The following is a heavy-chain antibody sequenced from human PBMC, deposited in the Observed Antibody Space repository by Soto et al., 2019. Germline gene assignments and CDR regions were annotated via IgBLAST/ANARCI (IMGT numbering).Heavy chain of an antibody. J-gene: IGHJ6*02. D-gene: IGHD3-10*01. CDR1: GYTFTTYE. V-gene: IGHV1-8*01. Sequence: QVQLVQSGAEVKKPGASVKVSCKASGYTFTTYEINWVRPVPGQGLEWMGWMSPSSGNTGYVDQFRGRVTMTSNTSMTTAYMALSSLRSDDTAVDYCARVGGQLFGDHGMDVWGQGTTVTVS. CDR3: ARVGGQLFGDHGMDV. CDR2: MSPSSGNT.